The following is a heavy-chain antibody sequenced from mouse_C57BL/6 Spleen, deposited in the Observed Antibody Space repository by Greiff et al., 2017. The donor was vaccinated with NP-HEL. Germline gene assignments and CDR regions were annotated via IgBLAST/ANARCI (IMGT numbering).Heavy chain of an antibody. CDR1: GYAFSSSW. V-gene: IGHV1-82*01. J-gene: IGHJ3*01. Sequence: QVQLQQSGPELVKPGASVKISCKASGYAFSSSWMNWVKQRPGTGLEWIGRIYPGDGDTNYNGKFKGKATLTADKSSSTAYMQLSSLTSEDSAVYFCARHDYDRGFAYWGQGTLVTVSA. D-gene: IGHD2-4*01. CDR2: IYPGDGDT. CDR3: ARHDYDRGFAY.